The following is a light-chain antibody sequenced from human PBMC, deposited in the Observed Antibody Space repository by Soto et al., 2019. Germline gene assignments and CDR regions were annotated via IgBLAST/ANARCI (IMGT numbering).Light chain of an antibody. CDR3: CSYAGSRTYV. CDR2: EDS. CDR1: SSDVGSYNL. Sequence: QSALTQPASVSGSPGQSITISCTGTSSDVGSYNLVSWYQQHPGKAPKLMIYEDSKRPSGVSNHFSGSKSGNTASLTISGLQAEDEADYHCCSYAGSRTYVFGTGTKVTVL. V-gene: IGLV2-23*01. J-gene: IGLJ1*01.